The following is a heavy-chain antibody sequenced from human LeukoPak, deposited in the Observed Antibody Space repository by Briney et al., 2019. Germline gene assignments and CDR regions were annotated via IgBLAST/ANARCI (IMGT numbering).Heavy chain of an antibody. J-gene: IGHJ4*02. CDR3: ATVGGYSGYDFDY. CDR2: IFYSGSA. D-gene: IGHD5-12*01. V-gene: IGHV4-61*01. CDR1: GDSVTSGRYY. Sequence: PSETLSLTCTVFGDSVTSGRYYWSWIRQPPGKGLEWIGYIFYSGSANYNPSLKSRVTISLDTSKNQFSLKLTSVTAADTAVYYCATVGGYSGYDFDYWDQGTLVTVSS.